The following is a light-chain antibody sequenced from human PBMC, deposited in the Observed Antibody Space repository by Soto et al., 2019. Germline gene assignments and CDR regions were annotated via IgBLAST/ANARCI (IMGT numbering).Light chain of an antibody. J-gene: IGKJ2*01. CDR1: QDIRSN. Sequence: MVMTQFPATLSVSPGERATLSCRASQDIRSNLAWYQQKPGQGPRLLIHDASTRAAGIPAGFSGSGSGTDFTLTISSLQSEDIAVYYCQQYIDWAFTFGQGTKLEIK. CDR2: DAS. V-gene: IGKV3-15*01. CDR3: QQYIDWAFT.